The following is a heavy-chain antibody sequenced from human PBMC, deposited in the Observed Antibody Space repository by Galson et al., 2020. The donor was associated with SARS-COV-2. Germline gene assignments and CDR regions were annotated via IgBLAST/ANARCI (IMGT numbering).Heavy chain of an antibody. J-gene: IGHJ4*02. V-gene: IGHV3-30*04. D-gene: IGHD1-26*01. CDR3: ARPNSGSYPSYFDY. CDR2: ISYDGSNK. CDR1: GFTFSRYA. Sequence: GGYLRLSCAASGFTFSRYAMHWVRQAPGKGPEWVAVISYDGSNKYYADSMKGRFTISSDNSKNTLYLQMNSLRAEDTAVYYCARPNSGSYPSYFDYWGQRTLVTVSS.